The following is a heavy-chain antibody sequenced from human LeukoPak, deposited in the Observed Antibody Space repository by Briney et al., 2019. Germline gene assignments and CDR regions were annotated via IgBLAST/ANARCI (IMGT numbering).Heavy chain of an antibody. Sequence: ASVKVSCKASGYTFTDYFLHWVRQAPGQGLEWMGWINPNSGGTNYAQKFQGRVTMTRDTSISTAYMELTRLKSDDTAVYYCARGRHAEYLSPDFDYWGQGTLVTVSS. CDR3: ARGRHAEYLSPDFDY. CDR1: GYTFTDYF. J-gene: IGHJ4*02. CDR2: INPNSGGT. D-gene: IGHD2/OR15-2a*01. V-gene: IGHV1-2*02.